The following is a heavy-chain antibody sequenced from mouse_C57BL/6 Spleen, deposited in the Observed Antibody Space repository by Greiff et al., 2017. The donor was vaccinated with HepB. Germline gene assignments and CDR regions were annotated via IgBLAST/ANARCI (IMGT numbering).Heavy chain of an antibody. D-gene: IGHD2-5*01. CDR1: GFSLTSYG. Sequence: VQLQQSGPGLVAPSQSLSITCTVSGFSLTSYGVHWVRQPPGKGLEWLVVIWSDGSTTYNSALKSRLSSSKDNSKSQVFLKMNSLQTDDTAMYYCTSAYYSNYEYYAMDYWGQGTSVTVSS. CDR2: IWSDGST. J-gene: IGHJ4*01. V-gene: IGHV2-6*03. CDR3: TSAYYSNYEYYAMDY.